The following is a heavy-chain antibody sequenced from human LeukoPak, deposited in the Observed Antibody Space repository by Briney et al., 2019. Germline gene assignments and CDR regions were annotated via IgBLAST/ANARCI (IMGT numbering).Heavy chain of an antibody. CDR1: GGSISSYY. Sequence: SSETLSLTCTVSGGSISSYYWSWIRQPPGKGLEWIGYISDSGSTNYNSSLKSRVTISVDTSKNQFSLKLSSVTAADTAVYYCARHNSPAFDIWGQGTMVTVSS. J-gene: IGHJ3*02. CDR3: ARHNSPAFDI. CDR2: ISDSGST. V-gene: IGHV4-59*08.